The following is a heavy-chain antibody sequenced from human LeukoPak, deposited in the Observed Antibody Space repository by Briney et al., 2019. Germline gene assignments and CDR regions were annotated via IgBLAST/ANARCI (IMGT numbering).Heavy chain of an antibody. CDR1: GFSVSNHY. Sequence: PGGSLRLSCAASGFSVSNHYMSWVRQAPGKGLEWVSVIYGGGSTYYADSVKGRITISRDNSENTLFLQMASLRVDDTAVYYCARDSTCDRTSCYTFDNWGQGTLVTVSS. V-gene: IGHV3-53*01. CDR3: ARDSTCDRTSCYTFDN. D-gene: IGHD2-2*02. J-gene: IGHJ5*02. CDR2: IYGGGST.